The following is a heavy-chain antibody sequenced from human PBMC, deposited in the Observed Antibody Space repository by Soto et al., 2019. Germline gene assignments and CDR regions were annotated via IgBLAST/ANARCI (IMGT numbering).Heavy chain of an antibody. CDR1: GITFKNYW. V-gene: IGHV3-74*01. CDR3: ATDEGRVLKY. Sequence: EVQLVESGGGLIQPGGSLRLSCGVSGITFKNYWMHWIRQAPGKGLVWVSHIKTDASVINYADSVKGRFTISRDNAGNTLYLQMTSLGVEDTAIYYCATDEGRVLKYWGQGTSVTVSP. J-gene: IGHJ4*02. CDR2: IKTDASVI.